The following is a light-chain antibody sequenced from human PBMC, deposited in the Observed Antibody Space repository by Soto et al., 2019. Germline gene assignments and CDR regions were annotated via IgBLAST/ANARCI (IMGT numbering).Light chain of an antibody. CDR2: GAS. CDR1: QSVGTN. V-gene: IGKV3-15*01. J-gene: IGKJ2*01. Sequence: EIVMTQSAAAVSVSPEERATLSCRASQSVGTNLVWYQYKPGQAPRPLIYGASIRATGIPARFSASGSGTEFTLTISSLQSEDSAVYFCQPYYYWPPYTSGQGANVDIK. CDR3: QPYYYWPPYT.